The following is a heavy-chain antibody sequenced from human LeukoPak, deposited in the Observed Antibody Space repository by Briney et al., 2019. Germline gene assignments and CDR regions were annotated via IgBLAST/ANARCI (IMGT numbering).Heavy chain of an antibody. D-gene: IGHD6-13*01. J-gene: IGHJ5*02. Sequence: PGGSLRLSCAASGFTFSSYAMSWVRQAPGKGLEWVSAISGSGGSTYYADSVKGRFTISRDNSKNTLYLQMNSLRAEDTAVYYCARDRIAAAGTGWFDPWGQGTLVTVSS. CDR3: ARDRIAAAGTGWFDP. V-gene: IGHV3-23*01. CDR1: GFTFSSYA. CDR2: ISGSGGST.